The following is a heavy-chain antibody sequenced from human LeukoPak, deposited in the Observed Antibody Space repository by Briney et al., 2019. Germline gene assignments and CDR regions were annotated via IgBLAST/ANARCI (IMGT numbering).Heavy chain of an antibody. CDR2: ILGSCVST. Sequence: GGSLRLSSAASGFTFTSYAMSWVRQAPGKGLESVSTILGSCVSTCYADSVRGWFTISRDNYKHTLYLQMNSLRAEDTAVYYCAKYCTHGVCYSAYFDYWGQGTLVTVSS. CDR1: GFTFTSYA. J-gene: IGHJ4*02. V-gene: IGHV3-23*01. CDR3: AKYCTHGVCYSAYFDY. D-gene: IGHD2-8*01.